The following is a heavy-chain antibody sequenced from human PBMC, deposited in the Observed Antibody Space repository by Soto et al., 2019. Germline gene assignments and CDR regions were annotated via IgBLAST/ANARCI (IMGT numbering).Heavy chain of an antibody. V-gene: IGHV1-69*02. J-gene: IGHJ6*02. D-gene: IGHD3-22*01. CDR2: IIPILGIA. CDR1: GGTFSSYT. Sequence: QVQLVQSGAEVKKPGSSVKVSCKASGGTFSSYTISWVRQAPGQGLEWMGRIIPILGIANYAQKFQGRVTITADKSTSTAYMELRSLRSEDTAVYYCARGYYYDSSGYYYYYYGMDVWGQGTTVTVSS. CDR3: ARGYYYDSSGYYYYYYGMDV.